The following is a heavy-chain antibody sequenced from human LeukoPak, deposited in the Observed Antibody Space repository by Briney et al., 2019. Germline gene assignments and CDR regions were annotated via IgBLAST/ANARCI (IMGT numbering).Heavy chain of an antibody. J-gene: IGHJ5*02. CDR3: ARAVTWIDP. CDR1: GFTFSSYS. Sequence: PGGSLRLSCAASGFTFSSYSMNWVGQAPGKWLEWVAFIQNDGNDKYYADCVKGRFTISRDNSKNTLDLQMNGLRAEDTAVYYCARAVTWIDPWGQGTLVTVSS. CDR2: IQNDGNDK. V-gene: IGHV3-30*02.